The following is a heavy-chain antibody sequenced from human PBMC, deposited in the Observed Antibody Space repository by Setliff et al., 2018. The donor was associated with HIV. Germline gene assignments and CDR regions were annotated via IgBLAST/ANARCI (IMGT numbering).Heavy chain of an antibody. D-gene: IGHD3-16*01. CDR3: ARVPSCADTWCYMYYYYYYLDS. J-gene: IGHJ4*02. Sequence: SETLSLTCTVSGDSISSGSYYWSWIRQPAGKGLHWIGRIYTSGSTNYNPSLKSRVTISLDTSKKQFSLKLKSVTAADTAVYYCARVPSCADTWCYMYYYYYYLDSWGQGTLVTVSS. CDR1: GDSISSGSYY. V-gene: IGHV4-61*02. CDR2: IYTSGST.